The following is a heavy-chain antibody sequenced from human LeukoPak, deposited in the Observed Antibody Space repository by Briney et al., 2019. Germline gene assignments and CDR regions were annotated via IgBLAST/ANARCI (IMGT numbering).Heavy chain of an antibody. CDR1: GLTFSRYA. CDR3: AKERSRIVVVPAATYNWFDP. V-gene: IGHV3-23*01. Sequence: PGGSLRLSCAASGLTFSRYAMSWVRQAPGKGLEWVSAISGSGGSTYYADSVKGRFTISRDNSKNTLYLQMNSLRAEDTAVYYCAKERSRIVVVPAATYNWFDPWGQGTLVTVSS. CDR2: ISGSGGST. J-gene: IGHJ5*02. D-gene: IGHD2-2*01.